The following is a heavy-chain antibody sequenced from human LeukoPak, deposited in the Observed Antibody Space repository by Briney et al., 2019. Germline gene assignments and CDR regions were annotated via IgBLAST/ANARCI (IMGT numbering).Heavy chain of an antibody. CDR3: ARDRGGDRFDY. D-gene: IGHD3-10*01. V-gene: IGHV3-48*03. CDR1: GFTFSNHG. CDR2: ISDSGNSI. Sequence: PGGSLRLSCAASGFTFSNHGMQWVRQAPGKGLEWVSFISDSGNSISYTDSVKGRFTISRDNAKNSLYLQMNSLRGEDTGLYHCARDRGGDRFDYWGQGTLVTVSS. J-gene: IGHJ4*02.